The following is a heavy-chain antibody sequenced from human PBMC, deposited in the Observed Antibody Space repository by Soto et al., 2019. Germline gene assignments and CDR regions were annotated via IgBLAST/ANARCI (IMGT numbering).Heavy chain of an antibody. Sequence: GGSLRLSCAASGFTFSSYWMHWVRQAPGKGLVWVSRIDTYGSATKYADAVKGRFTISRDNAKTSLYLQMDSLRAEDTAVYYCARDRIPTGMDVWGQGTTVTVSS. V-gene: IGHV3-74*03. CDR2: IDTYGSAT. CDR3: ARDRIPTGMDV. J-gene: IGHJ6*02. CDR1: GFTFSSYW.